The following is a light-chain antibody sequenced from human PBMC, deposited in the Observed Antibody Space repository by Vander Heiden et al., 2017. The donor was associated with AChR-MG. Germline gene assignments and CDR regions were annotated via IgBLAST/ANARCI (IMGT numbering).Light chain of an antibody. CDR3: NSYTSNIPWV. J-gene: IGLJ3*02. V-gene: IGLV2-14*03. Sequence: QSALTQPASVSGPPGQPITISCTGTSSDVGGYNDVSWYHQHPSTAPKIMIYDVNTRASGVSNRVSGSKSGNTASLTITGLQADDEADYYCNSYTSNIPWVFGGGTKLTVL. CDR1: SSDVGGYND. CDR2: DVN.